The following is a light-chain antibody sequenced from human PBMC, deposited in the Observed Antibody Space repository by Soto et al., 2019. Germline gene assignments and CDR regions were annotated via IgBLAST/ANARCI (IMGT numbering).Light chain of an antibody. J-gene: IGKJ4*01. CDR1: QGISSY. Sequence: AIRMTQSPSSFSASTGDRVTITCRASQGISSYFAWYQQKAGKAPKLLIYAASTLTSGVPSRFSGSGYGTDFTLTISCLQSEDFATYYWQQYYSYPLTFGGGTKVEIK. CDR2: AAS. CDR3: QQYYSYPLT. V-gene: IGKV1-8*01.